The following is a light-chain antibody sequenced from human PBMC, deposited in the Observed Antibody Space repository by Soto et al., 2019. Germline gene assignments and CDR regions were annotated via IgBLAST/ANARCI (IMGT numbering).Light chain of an antibody. V-gene: IGKV3-20*01. CDR2: GAS. CDR3: QQGLE. Sequence: EIVLTQSPGTLSLSPGERATLSCRASQSVSSSYLAWYQQKPGQAPRLLIYGASSRATGIPDRFSGSGSGTDFTLTISRLEPEDFAVYYCQQGLEFGQGTKVEIK. J-gene: IGKJ1*01. CDR1: QSVSSSY.